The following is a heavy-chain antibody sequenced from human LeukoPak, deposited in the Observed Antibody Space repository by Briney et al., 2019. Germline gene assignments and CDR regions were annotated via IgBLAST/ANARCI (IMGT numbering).Heavy chain of an antibody. CDR3: AKDSYYDYVWGSYRYTNQFDY. CDR2: MSGSGGST. J-gene: IGHJ4*02. Sequence: PGGSLRLSCAASRFTFSNYGMSWVRQAPGKGLEWVSGMSGSGGSTYYADSVKGRFTISRDNSKNTLYLQMNSLRAEDTAVYYCAKDSYYDYVWGSYRYTNQFDYWGQGTLVTVSS. V-gene: IGHV3-23*01. D-gene: IGHD3-16*02. CDR1: RFTFSNYG.